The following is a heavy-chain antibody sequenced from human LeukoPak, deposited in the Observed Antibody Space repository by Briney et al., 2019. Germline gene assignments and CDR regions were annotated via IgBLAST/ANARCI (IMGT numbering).Heavy chain of an antibody. CDR3: AKDLAYTTYGYYFDY. Sequence: GGSLRLSCTASGFTFSSYAMNWVGQAPGKGLEWVSGIGAGGTFTYYADSVKGRFTIFRDNSRNTLYLQMNSLRADDTAVYYCAKDLAYTTYGYYFDYWGQGTLVTVSS. J-gene: IGHJ4*02. D-gene: IGHD4-11*01. V-gene: IGHV3-23*01. CDR2: IGAGGTFT. CDR1: GFTFSSYA.